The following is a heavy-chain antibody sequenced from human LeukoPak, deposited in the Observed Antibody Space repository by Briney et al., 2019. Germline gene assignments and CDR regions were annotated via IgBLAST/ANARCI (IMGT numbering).Heavy chain of an antibody. CDR1: GGSISSGGHY. D-gene: IGHD4-17*01. J-gene: IGHJ6*02. Sequence: SETLSLTCTVSGGSISSGGHYWSWVRQLPGKGLEWIGYIYYSGSTSYNPSLKSRVTISIDTSQNQFSLKLSSVTAADTAVYYCARQVTTNSIGFYYYGMDVWGQGTTVTVSS. CDR2: IYYSGST. V-gene: IGHV4-30-4*08. CDR3: ARQVTTNSIGFYYYGMDV.